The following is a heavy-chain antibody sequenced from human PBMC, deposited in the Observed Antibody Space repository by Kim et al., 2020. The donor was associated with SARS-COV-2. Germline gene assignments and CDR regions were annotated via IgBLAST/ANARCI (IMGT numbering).Heavy chain of an antibody. CDR2: INRDGSMT. CDR1: GFTFSNCW. V-gene: IGHV3-74*01. D-gene: IGHD3-3*02. J-gene: IGHJ3*01. CDR3: ATTLYISGPCDDFDV. Sequence: GGSLRLSCTASGFTFSNCWMQWVRQAPGKGLEWVSRINRDGSMTYYADSVKGRFTISRDNAKNSLFLQMNSLTAEDTAVYYCATTLYISGPCDDFDVWGQGTMVTVSS.